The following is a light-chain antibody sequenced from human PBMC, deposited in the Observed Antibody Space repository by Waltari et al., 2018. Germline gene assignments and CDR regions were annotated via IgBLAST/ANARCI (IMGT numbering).Light chain of an antibody. J-gene: IGKJ1*01. V-gene: IGKV1-NL1*01. CDR2: AAS. CDR3: HQYYLPPWT. Sequence: DILLTQSLYPLSASVGDRVTLTCRASHGISNALAWYQQKPGRAPNLLLYAASRLKSGVPSRFSGGGSGTDYTLTISSLQAEDFATYYCHQYYLPPWTFGQGTKVEIK. CDR1: HGISNA.